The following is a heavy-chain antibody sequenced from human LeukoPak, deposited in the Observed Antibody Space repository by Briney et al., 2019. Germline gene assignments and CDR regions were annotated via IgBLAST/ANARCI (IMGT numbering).Heavy chain of an antibody. J-gene: IGHJ6*03. D-gene: IGHD1-1*01. CDR2: VHYSGRT. V-gene: IGHV4-59*01. CDR1: GGSIGNYH. Sequence: SETLSLTCTVSGGSIGNYHWNWIRQSPGKGLDWIGYVHYSGRTNYNPSLRSRVSTSLDASQNQVSLKLSSVTTADTAVYYCARGGVDIMADGERNWFYYMGAWGKGTTVTVSS. CDR3: ARGGVDIMADGERNWFYYMGA.